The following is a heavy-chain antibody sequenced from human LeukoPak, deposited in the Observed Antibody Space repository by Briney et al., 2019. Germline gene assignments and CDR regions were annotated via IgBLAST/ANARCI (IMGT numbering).Heavy chain of an antibody. V-gene: IGHV3-21*01. D-gene: IGHD5-24*01. Sequence: GGSLRLSCAASGFTFSSYSMNWVRQAPGKGLEWVSSISSTSSYIYYADSVKGRFTISRDNAKNSLFLQMNSPRAEDTAVYYCARTPFGYSDYWGQGTLVTVSS. CDR1: GFTFSSYS. CDR2: ISSTSSYI. CDR3: ARTPFGYSDY. J-gene: IGHJ4*02.